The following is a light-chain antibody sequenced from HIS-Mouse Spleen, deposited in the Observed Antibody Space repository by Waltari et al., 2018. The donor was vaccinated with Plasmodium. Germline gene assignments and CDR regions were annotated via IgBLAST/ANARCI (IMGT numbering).Light chain of an antibody. CDR1: ALSKKY. Sequence: SYELTQPPSVSVSPGQTAGITCSGDALSKKYAYWYQQKSGQAPVLVIYGDSKRPSGIPERFSGSSSWTMATLTISGAQVEDEADYYCYSTDSSGNHRVFGGGTKLTVL. CDR3: YSTDSSGNHRV. V-gene: IGLV3-10*01. J-gene: IGLJ3*02. CDR2: GDS.